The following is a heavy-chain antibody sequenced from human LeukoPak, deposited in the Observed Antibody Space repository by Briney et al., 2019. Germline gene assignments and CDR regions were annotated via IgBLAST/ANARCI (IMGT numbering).Heavy chain of an antibody. J-gene: IGHJ4*02. Sequence: GGSLRLSCATSGFIFSSYWMCWVRQAPGKGLEWVANIKSDGSEEYYGDSVKGRFAISRDNAKNSLYLQMNSLRVEDTAVYYCARGDLWLGHWGQGSLVTVSS. CDR2: IKSDGSEE. V-gene: IGHV3-7*01. CDR1: GFIFSSYW. CDR3: ARGDLWLGH. D-gene: IGHD3-10*01.